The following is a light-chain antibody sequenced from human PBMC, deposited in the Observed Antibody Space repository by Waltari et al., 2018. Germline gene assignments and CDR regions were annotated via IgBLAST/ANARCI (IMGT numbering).Light chain of an antibody. Sequence: QSVLTQPPSASGTPGQRVTISCSGSSSNIGSNYVYWYQQLPGPAPKLRIYRNNQRPSGVPDRFSGSKSGTSASLAISGLRSEDEADYYCAAWDDSLSGWVFGGGTKLTVL. CDR3: AAWDDSLSGWV. CDR2: RNN. V-gene: IGLV1-47*01. J-gene: IGLJ3*02. CDR1: SSNIGSNY.